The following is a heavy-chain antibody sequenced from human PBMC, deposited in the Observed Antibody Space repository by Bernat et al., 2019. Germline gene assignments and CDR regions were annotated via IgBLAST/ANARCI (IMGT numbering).Heavy chain of an antibody. CDR3: ASRTWELPIY. J-gene: IGHJ4*02. Sequence: QVQLVESGGGVVQPGRSLRLSCAASGFTFSSYAMHWVRQAPGRGLEWVAFISYDGSNKYYADSVKGRFTISRDNSKNTLYLQMNTLRPEDTAVYYCASRTWELPIYRGQGTLVTVSS. CDR2: ISYDGSNK. CDR1: GFTFSSYA. V-gene: IGHV3-30*04. D-gene: IGHD1-7*01.